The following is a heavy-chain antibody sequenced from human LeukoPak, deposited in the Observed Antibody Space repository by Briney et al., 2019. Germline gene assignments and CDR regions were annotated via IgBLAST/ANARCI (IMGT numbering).Heavy chain of an antibody. J-gene: IGHJ3*02. V-gene: IGHV3-21*06. CDR3: ARDRDYYDSNSFSPDAFDI. D-gene: IGHD3-22*01. CDR1: GFTFSSYE. Sequence: GGSLRLSCAASGFTFSSYEMNWVRQAPGKGLEWVSSVNPSHAYQFYADSVKGRFTISRDNVKNSLFLQMDSLRAEDTAVYYCARDRDYYDSNSFSPDAFDIWGQGTMVTVSS. CDR2: VNPSHAYQ.